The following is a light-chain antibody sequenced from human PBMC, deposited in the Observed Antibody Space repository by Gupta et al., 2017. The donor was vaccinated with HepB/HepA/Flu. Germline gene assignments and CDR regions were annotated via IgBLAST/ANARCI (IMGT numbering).Light chain of an antibody. CDR3: QHYRTSLL. J-gene: IGKJ3*01. CDR2: GAS. V-gene: IGKV3-20*01. CDR1: QSLTSSY. Sequence: EIVLTQSPGTLSSSPGDRATLSCRGSQSLTSSYVAWYQQRPGQAPRLLIYGASHRATGIPDRFSGSGYGKEFTLTSSRREPDDVAVYYWQHYRTSLLFGHGTKVDIK.